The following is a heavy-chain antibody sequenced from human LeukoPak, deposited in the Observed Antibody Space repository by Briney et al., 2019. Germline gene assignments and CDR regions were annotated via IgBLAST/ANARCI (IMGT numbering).Heavy chain of an antibody. CDR1: GGTFSSYA. CDR3: AREGNPSLSSYRPLGYYYYYMDV. V-gene: IGHV1-69*05. D-gene: IGHD6-13*01. J-gene: IGHJ6*03. Sequence: ASVKVSCKASGGTFSSYAISWVRQAPGQGLEWMGGIIPIFGTANYAQKFQGRVTITTDESTSTAYMELSSLRSEDTAVYYCAREGNPSLSSYRPLGYYYYYMDVWGKGTTVTVSS. CDR2: IIPIFGTA.